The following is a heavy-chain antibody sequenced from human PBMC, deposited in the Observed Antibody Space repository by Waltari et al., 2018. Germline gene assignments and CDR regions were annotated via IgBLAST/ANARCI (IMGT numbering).Heavy chain of an antibody. CDR3: ARGCEHCSTSWFDS. D-gene: IGHD2-2*01. V-gene: IGHV3-7*01. CDR1: GFSFGGFW. J-gene: IGHJ5*01. CDR2: IKGDGSEK. Sequence: EVQLVESGGGLGQPGGSLRLSCTASGFSFGGFWMSWVRQAPEKGLEWVANIKGDGSEKYNEDSVKGRFTISRDNAKNSLYLQMNSLRVDDTAVYYCARGCEHCSTSWFDSWGQGTLVTVSS.